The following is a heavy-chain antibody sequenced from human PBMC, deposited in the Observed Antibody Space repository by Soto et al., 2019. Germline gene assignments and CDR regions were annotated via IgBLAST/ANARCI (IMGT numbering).Heavy chain of an antibody. CDR1: GYSISSGYY. V-gene: IGHV4-38-2*01. CDR3: ETTSGRFPS. J-gene: IGHJ5*02. CDR2: IYHSGRT. Sequence: PSETLSLTCAVSGYSISSGYYWGWIRQPPGKGLEWIGSIYHSGRTYYNPSLKSRLTISLDTSKNQFSLKLTSVTAADTALYFCETTSGRFPSWGQGTLVTVSS. D-gene: IGHD1-26*01.